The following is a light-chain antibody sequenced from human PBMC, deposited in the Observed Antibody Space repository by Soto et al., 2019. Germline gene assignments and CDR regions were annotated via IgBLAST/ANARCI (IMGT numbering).Light chain of an antibody. CDR3: AAWDDSLRSVV. CDR2: RNN. V-gene: IGLV1-47*01. J-gene: IGLJ2*01. CDR1: SSNIGSNY. Sequence: QSVLTQPPSASGTPGQRVTISCSGSSSNIGSNYVYWYQQLPGTAPKLLIYRNNQRPSGVPDRFSGSESGTSASLAISGLRSEDEADYYCAAWDDSLRSVVFGGGTKVTVL.